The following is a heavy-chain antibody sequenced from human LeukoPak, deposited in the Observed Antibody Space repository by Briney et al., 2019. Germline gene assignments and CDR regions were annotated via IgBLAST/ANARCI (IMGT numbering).Heavy chain of an antibody. CDR2: ISAYNGNR. V-gene: IGHV1-18*01. J-gene: IGHJ4*02. CDR1: DYTFISYG. D-gene: IGHD3-10*01. Sequence: GASVTVSCKASDYTFISYGIHWVRQAPGQGPEWMGWISAYNGNRDYALKFQGRVTMATDTSTNTAQMELRSLRSDDTAVYYCARGPSHYFGAGSAPKDFDYWGQGTLVIVSS. CDR3: ARGPSHYFGAGSAPKDFDY.